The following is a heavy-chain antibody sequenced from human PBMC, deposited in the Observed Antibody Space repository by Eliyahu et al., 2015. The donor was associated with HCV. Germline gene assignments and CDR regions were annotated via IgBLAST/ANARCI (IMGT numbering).Heavy chain of an antibody. D-gene: IGHD6-6*01. CDR3: AITARPPNWFDP. Sequence: QVQLVESGGGLVKPGGSLRLSXAASGFTFSDYDMSWIRQAPGKGLEWVSYISSSGSPIYYADSVKGRFTISRDNAKNSLFLQMNSLRVEDTAVYYCAITARPPNWFDPWGQGTLVTVSS. J-gene: IGHJ5*02. CDR2: ISSSGSPI. CDR1: GFTFSDYD. V-gene: IGHV3-11*01.